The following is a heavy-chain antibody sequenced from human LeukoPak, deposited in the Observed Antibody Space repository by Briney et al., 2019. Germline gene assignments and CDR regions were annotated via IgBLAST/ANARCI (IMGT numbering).Heavy chain of an antibody. CDR3: EKVSLYSSSSHFDY. D-gene: IGHD6-6*01. V-gene: IGHV3-30*18. J-gene: IGHJ4*02. CDR2: ISYDGSNK. Sequence: GGSLRLSCAASGFTFSSYGMHWVRQAPGKGLEWVAVISYDGSNKYYADSVKGRFTISRDNSKNTPYLQMNSLRAEDTAVYYCEKVSLYSSSSHFDYWGQGTLVTASS. CDR1: GFTFSSYG.